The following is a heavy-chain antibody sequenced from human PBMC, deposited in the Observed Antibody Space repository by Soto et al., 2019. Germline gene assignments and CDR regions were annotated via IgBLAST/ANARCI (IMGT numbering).Heavy chain of an antibody. J-gene: IGHJ6*02. CDR1: GFTFSSYG. Sequence: PGGSVRLSCAASGFTFSSYGMMWVRQAPGKGLAWVSYISSISRPIYYADSVEGRFTISRDNAGNSLYLQMNSLRDEDTAVYYCARSGPGGYGMDVWGQGTTVTVSS. CDR3: ARSGPGGYGMDV. V-gene: IGHV3-48*02. D-gene: IGHD2-15*01. CDR2: ISSISRPI.